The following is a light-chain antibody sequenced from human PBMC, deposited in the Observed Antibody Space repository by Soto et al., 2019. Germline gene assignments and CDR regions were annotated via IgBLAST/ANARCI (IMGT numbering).Light chain of an antibody. CDR1: ESVSSSF. V-gene: IGKV3-20*01. CDR3: QHYGNSLWT. J-gene: IGKJ1*01. Sequence: EVVLTQSPGTLSLSPGERATLSCRASESVSSSFLTWYQQKPGQAPRLLIYRTSNRVTGIPDRFSGSGSGTDFTPTISRLEPEDVAVDFCQHYGNSLWTFGQGTKVEIK. CDR2: RTS.